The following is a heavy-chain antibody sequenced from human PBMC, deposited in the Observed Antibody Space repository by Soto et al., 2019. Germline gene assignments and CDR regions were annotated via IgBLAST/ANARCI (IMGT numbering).Heavy chain of an antibody. V-gene: IGHV4-30-2*01. J-gene: IGHJ5*02. D-gene: IGHD3-9*01. CDR1: GGSISSGGYS. Sequence: SETLSLTCAVSGGSISSGGYSWSWIRQPPGKGLEWIGYIYHSGSTYYNPSLKSRVTTSVDRSKNQFSLKLSSVTAADTAVYYCARSYYDILTGYANWFDPWGQGTLVTVSS. CDR3: ARSYYDILTGYANWFDP. CDR2: IYHSGST.